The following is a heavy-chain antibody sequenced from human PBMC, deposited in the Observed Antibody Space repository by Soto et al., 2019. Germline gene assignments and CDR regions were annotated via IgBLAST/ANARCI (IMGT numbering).Heavy chain of an antibody. J-gene: IGHJ4*02. CDR1: GYTFTSYS. V-gene: IGHV1-3*01. CDR3: ARDDGYSYGFDY. D-gene: IGHD5-18*01. CDR2: INAGNGNT. Sequence: GAPVKVSCTAFGYTFTSYSMHWVRQAPGQRLEWMGWINAGNGNTKYSQKFQGRVTITRDTSASTAYMELSSLRSEDTAVYYCARDDGYSYGFDYWGQGTLVTVPS.